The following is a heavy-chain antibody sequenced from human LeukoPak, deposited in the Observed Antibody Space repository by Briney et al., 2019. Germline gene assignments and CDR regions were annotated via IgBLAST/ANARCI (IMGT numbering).Heavy chain of an antibody. Sequence: SHYYWGWIRQPPGKGLEWISYISISTSTIYYADSVKGRFTISRDNAKNSLYLQMNSLRAEDTAVYYCARDVFHGSGSPYFDSWGQGTLVTVSS. CDR3: ARDVFHGSGSPYFDS. V-gene: IGHV3-11*04. D-gene: IGHD3-10*01. CDR1: SHYY. J-gene: IGHJ4*02. CDR2: ISISTSTI.